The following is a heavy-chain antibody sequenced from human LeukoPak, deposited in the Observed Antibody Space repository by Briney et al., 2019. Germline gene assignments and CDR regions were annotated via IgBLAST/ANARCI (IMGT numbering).Heavy chain of an antibody. J-gene: IGHJ4*02. Sequence: GGSLRLSCAASGFTFSNYWMNWVRQAPGKGLEWVANIKQDGSEKYYVDSVKGRFTISRDNAKNSLYLQMNSLRAEDTAVYYCTRDPRRLDYWGQGTLVTVSS. CDR3: TRDPRRLDY. CDR2: IKQDGSEK. V-gene: IGHV3-7*03. CDR1: GFTFSNYW.